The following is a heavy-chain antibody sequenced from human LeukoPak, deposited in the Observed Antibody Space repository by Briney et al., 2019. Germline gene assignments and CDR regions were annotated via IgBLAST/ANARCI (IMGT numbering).Heavy chain of an antibody. V-gene: IGHV4-38-2*02. Sequence: SETLSLTCTVSGYSISSGYYWGWIRQPPGKGLEWIGSIYHSGSTYYNPSLKSRVTISVDTSKNQFSLKLSSVTAADTAVYYCARQRAIAAAIWYFQHWGQGTLVTVSS. CDR2: IYHSGST. J-gene: IGHJ1*01. CDR3: ARQRAIAAAIWYFQH. D-gene: IGHD2-2*01. CDR1: GYSISSGYY.